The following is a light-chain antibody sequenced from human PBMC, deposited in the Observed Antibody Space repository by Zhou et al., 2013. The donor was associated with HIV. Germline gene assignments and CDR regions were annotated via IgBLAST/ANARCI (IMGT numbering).Light chain of an antibody. J-gene: IGKJ1*01. Sequence: EIVLTQSPGTLSLSPGERATLSCRASQNINTIFLAWYQQKGGQAPRLLIYGASNRATGIPDRFSGSGSGADFTLTISRLEPEDFAVYYCQQYGSSPFGQGTKVEIK. V-gene: IGKV3-20*01. CDR3: QQYGSSP. CDR2: GAS. CDR1: QNINTIF.